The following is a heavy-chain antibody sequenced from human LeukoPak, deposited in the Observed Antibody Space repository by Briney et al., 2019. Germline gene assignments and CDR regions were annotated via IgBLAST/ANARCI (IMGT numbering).Heavy chain of an antibody. CDR2: INPNSGGT. J-gene: IGHJ3*01. D-gene: IGHD6-13*01. V-gene: IGHV1-2*02. Sequence: GASVKVSCKASGYTFTGYYMHWVRQAPGQGLEWMGWINPNSGGTNYAQKFQGRVYMTRDTSISTAYMELSRLRSDDTAVYYCAREVGVAALGTGRAFDVWGQGTIVTVSS. CDR1: GYTFTGYY. CDR3: AREVGVAALGTGRAFDV.